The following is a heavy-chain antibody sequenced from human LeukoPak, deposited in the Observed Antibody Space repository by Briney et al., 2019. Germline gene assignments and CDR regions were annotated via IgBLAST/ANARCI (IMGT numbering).Heavy chain of an antibody. Sequence: GGSLRLSCAASGFDFSSNWMHWVRHAPGQGLVWVSRIKGDGISTNYADSVKGRLTISRDIAKNTLYLQMNSLRAEDTGVYYCAKDHYWSIDYWGRGTLVTVSS. V-gene: IGHV3-74*01. CDR1: GFDFSSNW. CDR3: AKDHYWSIDY. CDR2: IKGDGIST. J-gene: IGHJ4*02. D-gene: IGHD3-3*01.